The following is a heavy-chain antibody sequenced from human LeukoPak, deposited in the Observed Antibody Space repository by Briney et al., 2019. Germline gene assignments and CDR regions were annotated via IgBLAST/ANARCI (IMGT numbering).Heavy chain of an antibody. CDR1: GFTFSSYA. CDR3: ARGRDVFDCPLY. V-gene: IGHV3-30*04. J-gene: IGHJ4*02. Sequence: PGGSLRLSCAASGFTFSSYAMHWVRQAPGKGLEWVAVISYDGSNKYYADSVKGRFTISRDNSKNTLYLQMNSLRAEDTAVYYCARGRDVFDCPLYWGQGTLVTVSS. D-gene: IGHD3-9*01. CDR2: ISYDGSNK.